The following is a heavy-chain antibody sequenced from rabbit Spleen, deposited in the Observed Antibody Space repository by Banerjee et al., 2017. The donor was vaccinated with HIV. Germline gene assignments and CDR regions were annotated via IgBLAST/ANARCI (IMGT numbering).Heavy chain of an antibody. CDR1: GFSFSSSYW. V-gene: IGHV1S45*01. CDR3: ARVADSSGWGLPDYFNL. Sequence: QEQLVESGGDLVKPEGSLTLTCTASGFSFSSSYWICWVRQAPGKGLEWIACIAAGSSGSTYYASWAKGRFTISKASSTTVTLQVTTLTAADTATYFCARVADSSGWGLPDYFNLWGQGTLVTVS. D-gene: IGHD4-1*01. CDR2: IAAGSSGST. J-gene: IGHJ4*01.